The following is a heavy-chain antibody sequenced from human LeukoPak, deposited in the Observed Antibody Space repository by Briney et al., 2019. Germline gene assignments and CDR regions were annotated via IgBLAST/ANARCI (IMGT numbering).Heavy chain of an antibody. J-gene: IGHJ4*02. Sequence: ASVKVSCKASGGTFSSYDISWVRQAPGQGLEWMGWISAYNGNTNYAQKLQGRVTMTTDTSTSTAYMELRSLRSDDTAVYYCARDGGGSYAKPFDYWGQGTLVTVSS. V-gene: IGHV1-18*01. CDR2: ISAYNGNT. D-gene: IGHD1-26*01. CDR1: GGTFSSYD. CDR3: ARDGGGSYAKPFDY.